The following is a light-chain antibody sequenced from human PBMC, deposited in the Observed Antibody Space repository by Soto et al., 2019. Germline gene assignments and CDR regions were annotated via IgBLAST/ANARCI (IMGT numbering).Light chain of an antibody. Sequence: DIVMPQSPLSLPVTPGEPASISCRSSQSLLHSNGYNSLDWYLQKPGQSPQLLIYLGSNRASGVPDRFSGSGSGTDFTLKISRVEAEDVGVYYCMQALQTPLTFGGGTKVEIK. J-gene: IGKJ4*01. CDR3: MQALQTPLT. CDR2: LGS. V-gene: IGKV2-28*01. CDR1: QSLLHSNGYNS.